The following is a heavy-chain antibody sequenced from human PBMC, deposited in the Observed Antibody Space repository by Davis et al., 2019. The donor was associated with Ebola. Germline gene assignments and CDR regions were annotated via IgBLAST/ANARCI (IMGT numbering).Heavy chain of an antibody. V-gene: IGHV4-34*01. CDR2: INHSGST. D-gene: IGHD4-17*01. J-gene: IGHJ5*02. Sequence: MPSDTLSLPCPLYGGSFSVYYWSWIRQLPGKGLEWIGEINHSGSTNYNPSLKSRVTISVDTSKNQFSLKLSSVTAADTAVYYCTSYGDHQNWFDPWGRGTLVTGSS. CDR3: TSYGDHQNWFDP. CDR1: GGSFSVYY.